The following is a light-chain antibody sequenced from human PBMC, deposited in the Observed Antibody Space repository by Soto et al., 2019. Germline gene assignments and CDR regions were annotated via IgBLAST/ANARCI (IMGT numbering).Light chain of an antibody. J-gene: IGLJ2*01. Sequence: QLVLTQPPSASGTPGQRVTISCSGSRSNIGSNFVYWYQQLPGTAPKLLIYRNNQRPSGVRDRFSGSKSGTSASLAISGLRSEDEADYYCAAWDDSLSGRVFGGGTKLTVL. CDR2: RNN. V-gene: IGLV1-47*01. CDR1: RSNIGSNF. CDR3: AAWDDSLSGRV.